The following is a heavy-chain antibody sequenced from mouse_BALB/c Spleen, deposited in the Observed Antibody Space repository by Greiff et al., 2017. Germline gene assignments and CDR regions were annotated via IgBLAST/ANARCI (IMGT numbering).Heavy chain of an antibody. CDR2: IDPENGDT. CDR1: GFNFKDYY. CDR3: NAPSWFAY. V-gene: IGHV14-4*02. J-gene: IGHJ3*01. Sequence: EVQLQQSGAELVRSGASVKLSCTASGFNFKDYYMHWVKQRPEQGLEWIGWIDPENGDTEYAPKFQGKATMTADTSSNTAYLQLSSLTSEDTAVYYCNAPSWFAYWGQGTLVTVSA.